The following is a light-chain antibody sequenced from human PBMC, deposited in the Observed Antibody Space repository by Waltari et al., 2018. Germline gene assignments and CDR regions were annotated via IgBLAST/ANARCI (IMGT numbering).Light chain of an antibody. Sequence: SYELTQPPSVSVSPGQTARISCSGDALPKHYAYWYQQKPGQAPVLLIYKDTESPSGIPERFSGSSSGTTVTLTISGVQAEDEADYYCQSADSSGTYVVFGGGTMLTVL. V-gene: IGLV3-25*03. J-gene: IGLJ2*01. CDR2: KDT. CDR1: ALPKHY. CDR3: QSADSSGTYVV.